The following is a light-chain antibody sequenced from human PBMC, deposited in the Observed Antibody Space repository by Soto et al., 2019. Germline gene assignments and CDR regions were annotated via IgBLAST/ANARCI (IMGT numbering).Light chain of an antibody. J-gene: IGLJ1*01. CDR1: SSDVVGYNY. Sequence: QSALTQPASVSGSPGQSITISCTGNSSDVVGYNYVSWYQQHPGKAPKLMIYDVSNRPSGVSNRFSGSKSGNTASLTISGLQAEDEADYYCSSYTSSSTLPYVFGTGTKVTVL. CDR3: SSYTSSSTLPYV. CDR2: DVS. V-gene: IGLV2-14*01.